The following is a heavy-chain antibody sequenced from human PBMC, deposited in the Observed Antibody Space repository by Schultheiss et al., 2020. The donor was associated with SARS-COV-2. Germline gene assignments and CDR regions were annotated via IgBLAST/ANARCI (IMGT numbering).Heavy chain of an antibody. D-gene: IGHD2-2*02. V-gene: IGHV3-23*01. CDR3: AREGCSSTSCYTAYYYYYMDV. CDR1: GFTFGDYA. CDR2: ISGSGGST. Sequence: GGSLRLSCTASGFTFGDYAMSWVRQAPGKGLEWVSAISGSGGSTYYADSVKGRFTISRDNSKNTLYLQMNSLRAEDTAVYYCAREGCSSTSCYTAYYYYYMDVWGKGTTVTVSS. J-gene: IGHJ6*03.